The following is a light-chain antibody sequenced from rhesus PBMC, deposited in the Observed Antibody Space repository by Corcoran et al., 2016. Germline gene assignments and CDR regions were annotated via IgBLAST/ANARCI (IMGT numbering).Light chain of an antibody. Sequence: DIQMTQSPSSLSVSVGDRVTITCRASQGISNYLNWYQQKPGKAPTLLIYYANRLESGAPSRFSGSGSVTEVTLTISRLQPEDFATYYCQQYDDLPWTFGQGTKVEI. CDR3: QQYDDLPWT. J-gene: IGKJ1*01. V-gene: IGKV1-32*05. CDR1: QGISNY. CDR2: YAN.